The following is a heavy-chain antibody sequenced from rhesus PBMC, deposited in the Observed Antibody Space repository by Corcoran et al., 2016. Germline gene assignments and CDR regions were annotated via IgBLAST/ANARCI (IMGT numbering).Heavy chain of an antibody. Sequence: EVQLVETGGGLVQPGGSLKLSCAASGFTFSSYGMSWVRQAPGKGLVWVSAINSGGGSTYYADSMKGRFTISRDNSRNTLSLQMNSLRAEDTAVYYCAKYRFDYWGQGVLVTVSS. CDR2: INSGGGST. CDR3: AKYRFDY. J-gene: IGHJ4*01. D-gene: IGHD1-1*01. CDR1: GFTFSSYG. V-gene: IGHV3S5*01.